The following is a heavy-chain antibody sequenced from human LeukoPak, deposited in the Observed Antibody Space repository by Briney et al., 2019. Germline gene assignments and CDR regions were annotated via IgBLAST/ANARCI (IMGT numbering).Heavy chain of an antibody. J-gene: IGHJ3*02. CDR1: GDSVTSGDSY. D-gene: IGHD2/OR15-2a*01. CDR3: ATASVIVAEGFDI. CDR2: VHYSGAT. V-gene: IGHV4-61*08. Sequence: SETLSLTCTVSGDSVTSGDSYWSWIRQSPGKGLEWIGYVHYSGATNYNPSPRSRVTMSLETSKNQFSLRLRSVTAADTAVYYCATASVIVAEGFDIWGQGTMCTVSS.